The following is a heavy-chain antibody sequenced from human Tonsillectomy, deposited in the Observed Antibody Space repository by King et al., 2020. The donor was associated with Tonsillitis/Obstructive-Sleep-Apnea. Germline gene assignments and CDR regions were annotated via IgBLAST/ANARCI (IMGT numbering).Heavy chain of an antibody. J-gene: IGHJ4*02. CDR2: VNTGNGNT. Sequence: VQLVQSGTEVKNPGASVKLSFKASGYTFTNYAIHWVRQAPGQRLEWIGWVNTGNGNTKYSQNFQGRVTITRDTSATTAYMELGSLRSEYTAVYYCARDPNSGFLNYWGQGTLVTVSS. CDR1: GYTFTNYA. CDR3: ARDPNSGFLNY. V-gene: IGHV1-3*04. D-gene: IGHD5-12*01.